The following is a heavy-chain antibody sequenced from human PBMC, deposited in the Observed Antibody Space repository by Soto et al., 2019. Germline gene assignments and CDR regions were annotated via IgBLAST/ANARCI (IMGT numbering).Heavy chain of an antibody. CDR3: ARGSPSITMIVVVITDFDY. D-gene: IGHD3-22*01. CDR2: INAGNGNT. V-gene: IGHV1-3*01. CDR1: GYTFTSYA. Sequence: ASVKVSCKASGYTFTSYAMHWVRQAPGQRLEWMGWINAGNGNTKYSQKFQGRVTITRDTSASTAYMELSSLRSEDTAVYYCARGSPSITMIVVVITDFDYWGQGTLVTVSS. J-gene: IGHJ4*02.